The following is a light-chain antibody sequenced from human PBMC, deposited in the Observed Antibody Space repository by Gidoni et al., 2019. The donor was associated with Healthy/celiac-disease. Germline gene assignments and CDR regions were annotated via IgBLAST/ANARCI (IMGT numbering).Light chain of an antibody. CDR1: QCISNY. Sequence: DIQMTQSPSSLSASVGDRVTITCRASQCISNYLAWYQQKPGKVPKLLIYAASTLQSGVLSRFSGSGSGTDFTLTISSLQPEDVATYYCQKYNSAPWTFGQGTKVEIK. CDR2: AAS. J-gene: IGKJ1*01. CDR3: QKYNSAPWT. V-gene: IGKV1-27*01.